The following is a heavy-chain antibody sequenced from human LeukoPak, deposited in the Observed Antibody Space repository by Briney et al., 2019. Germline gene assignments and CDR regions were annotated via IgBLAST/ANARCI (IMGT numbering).Heavy chain of an antibody. Sequence: ASVKVSCKASGYTFTSYGTSWVRQAPGQGLEWMGWISAYNGNTNYAQKLQGRVTMTTDTSTSTAYMELRSLRSDDTAVYYCARHQGYSYGSFRLHFDYWGQGTLVTVSS. CDR1: GYTFTSYG. V-gene: IGHV1-18*01. CDR3: ARHQGYSYGSFRLHFDY. D-gene: IGHD5-18*01. J-gene: IGHJ4*02. CDR2: ISAYNGNT.